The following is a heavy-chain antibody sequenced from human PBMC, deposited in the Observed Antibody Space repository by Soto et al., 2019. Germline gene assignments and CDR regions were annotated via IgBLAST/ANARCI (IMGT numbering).Heavy chain of an antibody. CDR1: GFTFRSYV. Sequence: QVQLVESGGGVVQPGTSLRVSCVGSGFTFRSYVIHWVRQAPGKGLEWVARTSYDGSDKYYGDSVRGRFTISRDHSRNTVDLKIDNLRLEDTALYYCARWGTTGGLDVWGQGTLVSV. CDR2: TSYDGSDK. J-gene: IGHJ4*02. D-gene: IGHD3-16*01. V-gene: IGHV3-30*19. CDR3: ARWGTTGGLDV.